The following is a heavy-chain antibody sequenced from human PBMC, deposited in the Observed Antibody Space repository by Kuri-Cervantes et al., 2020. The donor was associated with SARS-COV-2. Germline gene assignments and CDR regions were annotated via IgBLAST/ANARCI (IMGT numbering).Heavy chain of an antibody. CDR2: ISSSSYT. Sequence: GGSLRLSCTASGFTFGDYAMSWVRQAPGKGLEWVSYISSSSYTNYADSVKGRFTISRDNAKNSLYLQMNSLRAEDTAVYYCARDAFVATPAYYYYYGMDVWGQGTSVTVSS. V-gene: IGHV3-11*05. D-gene: IGHD5-12*01. CDR3: ARDAFVATPAYYYYYGMDV. CDR1: GFTFGDYA. J-gene: IGHJ6*02.